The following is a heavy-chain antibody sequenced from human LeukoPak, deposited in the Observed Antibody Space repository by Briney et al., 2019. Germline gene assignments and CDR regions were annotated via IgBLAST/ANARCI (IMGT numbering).Heavy chain of an antibody. CDR3: TRHLAGGATRHFDY. D-gene: IGHD1-26*01. CDR1: GFTFSGSA. CDR2: IRSKANSYAT. J-gene: IGHJ4*02. Sequence: GGSLRLSCAASGFTFSGSAMHWVRQASGKGLEWVGRIRSKANSYATAYAASVKGRFAISRDDSKNTAYLQMNSLKTEDTAVYYCTRHLAGGATRHFDYWGQGTLVTVSS. V-gene: IGHV3-73*01.